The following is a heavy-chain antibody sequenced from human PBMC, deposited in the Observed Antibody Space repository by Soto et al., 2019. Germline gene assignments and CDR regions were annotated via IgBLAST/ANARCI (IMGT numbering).Heavy chain of an antibody. V-gene: IGHV3-23*01. CDR3: AKSTKQWPFDY. CDR2: ISGSGGST. CDR1: GFTLSSYS. J-gene: IGHJ4*02. D-gene: IGHD6-19*01. Sequence: GGSMILSCAASGFTLSSYSMSWVRQAPGKGLEWVSAISGSGGSTYYADSVKGRFTNSRDNSKNTLYLQMNSLRAEDTAVYYCAKSTKQWPFDYWGQGTLVTVSS.